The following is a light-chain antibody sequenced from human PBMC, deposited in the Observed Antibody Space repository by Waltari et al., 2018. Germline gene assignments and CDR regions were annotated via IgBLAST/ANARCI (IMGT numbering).Light chain of an antibody. CDR3: WLFYSGVVL. CDR2: DTT. Sequence: QAVVTQETSLTVSTGGTVTLTCASSTDAVPSGHYPHWFQQKPGQAPKTLIYDTTNKLSWTPARFSGSLAWGKAALTLSGAQPEDEAEYYCWLFYSGVVLFGGGTRLTVL. CDR1: TDAVPSGHY. V-gene: IGLV7-46*01. J-gene: IGLJ2*01.